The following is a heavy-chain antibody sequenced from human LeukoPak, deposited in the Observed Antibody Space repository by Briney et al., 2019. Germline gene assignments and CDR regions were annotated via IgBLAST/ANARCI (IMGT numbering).Heavy chain of an antibody. CDR3: AKDYRYSSGWFIRDAFDI. J-gene: IGHJ3*02. CDR2: TSYDGNNK. Sequence: GGSLRLSCVASGFTFSSYGLHWVRQTPDKGLEWVAVTSYDGNNKDYADSVKGRFTISRDNSKNTLYLQVNSLRAEDTAVYYCAKDYRYSSGWFIRDAFDIWGQGTMVTVSS. V-gene: IGHV3-30*18. CDR1: GFTFSSYG. D-gene: IGHD6-19*01.